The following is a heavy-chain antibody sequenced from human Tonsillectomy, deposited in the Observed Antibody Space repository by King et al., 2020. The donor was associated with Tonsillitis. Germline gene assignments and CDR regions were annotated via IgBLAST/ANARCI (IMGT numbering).Heavy chain of an antibody. Sequence: HVQLVESGGGVVQPGRSLRLSCAASGFTFSSYGMHWDRQAPGKGLEWVAATWYDGSNKYYVDSVKGRFTISRDNSKQILYLQMDSLRAEDTAMYHCARSIQSANSDAFDIWGQGTMVTVSS. V-gene: IGHV3-33*01. D-gene: IGHD2/OR15-2a*01. CDR1: GFTFSSYG. J-gene: IGHJ3*02. CDR2: TWYDGSNK. CDR3: ARSIQSANSDAFDI.